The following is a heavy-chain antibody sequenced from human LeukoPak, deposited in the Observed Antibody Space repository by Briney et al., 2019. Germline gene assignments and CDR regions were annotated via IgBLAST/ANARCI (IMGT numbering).Heavy chain of an antibody. D-gene: IGHD3-22*01. J-gene: IGHJ3*02. V-gene: IGHV3-23*01. CDR1: GFTFSNYA. CDR2: ISGSGGLT. Sequence: GGSLRLSCAASGFTFSNYAMSWVRQAPGKGLEWVSTISGSGGLTYYRDSVKGRFTISRDNARNSLYLQMNSLRAEDTAVYYCARAHYDGINDAFDIWGQGTMVTVSS. CDR3: ARAHYDGINDAFDI.